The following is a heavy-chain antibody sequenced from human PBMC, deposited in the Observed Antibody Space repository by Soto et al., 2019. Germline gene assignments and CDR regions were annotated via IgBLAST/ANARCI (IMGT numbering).Heavy chain of an antibody. J-gene: IGHJ5*02. V-gene: IGHV3-11*01. CDR3: AGEALPLRWGFDP. CDR2: ISTSGDTR. D-gene: IGHD1-26*01. Sequence: GGSLRLSCEASGLIFSDYYMSWIRQAPGKGLEWVSCISTSGDTRYYADSVKGRFTISRDNAKNSLYLQLNSLRAEDTAVYYCAGEALPLRWGFDPWGQGTLVTVSS. CDR1: GLIFSDYY.